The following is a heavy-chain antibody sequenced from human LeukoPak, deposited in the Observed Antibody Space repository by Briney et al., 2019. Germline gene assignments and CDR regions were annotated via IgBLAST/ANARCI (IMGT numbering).Heavy chain of an antibody. CDR1: GYTFSSYG. CDR3: ARGASGSSAWFAP. CDR2: ISAYNGNTNGNT. V-gene: IGHV1-18*01. D-gene: IGHD1-26*01. J-gene: IGHJ5*02. Sequence: ASVKVSCKASGYTFSSYGISWVRQAPGQGLEWMGWISAYNGNTNGNTNYAQKFQGRVTMTTDRSTSTAYMELRSLRSDDTAVYYCARGASGSSAWFAPWGQGTLVTVSS.